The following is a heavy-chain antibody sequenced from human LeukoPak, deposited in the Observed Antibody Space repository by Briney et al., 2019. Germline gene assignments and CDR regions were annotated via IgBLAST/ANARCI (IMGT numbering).Heavy chain of an antibody. CDR2: LNPDSGST. CDR3: ARGLKNVFFSYYLDV. J-gene: IGHJ6*03. Sequence: ASVKVSCKTSGYAFTGYFIHWVRQVPGQGLEWMGWLNPDSGSTKSAEKFQGRVTMTRDTSVSTAYMDLTSLKCDDAGLYYCARGLKNVFFSYYLDVWGKGTTVTVSS. V-gene: IGHV1-2*02. CDR1: GYAFTGYF. D-gene: IGHD1-1*01.